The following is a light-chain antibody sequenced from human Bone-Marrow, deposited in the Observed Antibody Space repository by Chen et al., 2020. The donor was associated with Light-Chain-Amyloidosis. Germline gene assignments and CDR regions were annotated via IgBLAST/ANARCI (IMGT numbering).Light chain of an antibody. J-gene: IGLJ3*02. CDR3: ATWDDSLSHLWV. Sequence: QSVVTQPPSASGTPGQRVTISCSGSSSNIGSNYVYWYQHFPGAAPKLLLYRDDERPSGVPDRFSGSKSGTSASLAISGLRSEDGADYYCATWDDSLSHLWVFGGGTKLTVL. CDR1: SSNIGSNY. V-gene: IGLV1-47*01. CDR2: RDD.